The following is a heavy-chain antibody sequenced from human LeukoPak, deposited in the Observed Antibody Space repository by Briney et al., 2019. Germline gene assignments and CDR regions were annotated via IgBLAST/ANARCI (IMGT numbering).Heavy chain of an antibody. CDR2: ISGSGGST. CDR1: GFTFSSYA. CDR3: ARATTIFGVVIPFDY. Sequence: GGSLRLSCAASGFTFSSYAMSWVRQAPGKGLEWVSAISGSGGSTYYADSVKGRFTISRDNSKNTLYLQMNSLRAEDTAVYYCARATTIFGVVIPFDYWGQGTLVTVSS. V-gene: IGHV3-23*01. D-gene: IGHD3-3*01. J-gene: IGHJ4*02.